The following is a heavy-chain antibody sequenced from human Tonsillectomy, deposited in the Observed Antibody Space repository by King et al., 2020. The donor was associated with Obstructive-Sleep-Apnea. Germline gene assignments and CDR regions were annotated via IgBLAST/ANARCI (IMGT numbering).Heavy chain of an antibody. Sequence: QLVQSGAEVKKPGASVKVSCKASGHTFTSYGFTWVRQSPGQGLEWMGWISASNGNTHYAQKFQGRFSMTTDTSTSTGYMEPRSLRSDDTAVYYCIAGSSWYDWFDPWGQGTLVTVSS. CDR2: ISASNGNT. CDR1: GHTFTSYG. D-gene: IGHD6-13*01. CDR3: IAGSSWYDWFDP. J-gene: IGHJ5*02. V-gene: IGHV1-18*04.